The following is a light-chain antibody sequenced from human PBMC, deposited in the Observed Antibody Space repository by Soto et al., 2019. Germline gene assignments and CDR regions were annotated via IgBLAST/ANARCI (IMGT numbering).Light chain of an antibody. CDR3: QQYGSSPPIT. CDR2: GAS. CDR1: QSVSSSY. J-gene: IGKJ5*01. Sequence: EIVLTQSPGTLSLSPGERATLSCRAIQSVSSSYLAWYQQKPGQAPRLLIYGASSRATGIPDRFSGSGSGTDFTLTISRLEPEDFAVHYCQQYGSSPPITFGQGTRLEIK. V-gene: IGKV3-20*01.